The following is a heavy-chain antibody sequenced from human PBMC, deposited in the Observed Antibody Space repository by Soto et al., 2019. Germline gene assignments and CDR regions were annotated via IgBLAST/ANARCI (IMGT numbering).Heavy chain of an antibody. V-gene: IGHV5-51*01. CDR1: GKDFNDYW. CDR3: DSPPLAPRLKRGFDI. Sequence: GESLKIYSTASGKDFNDYWIARVRQMPGKGLEWMAVIYPRDSETRYSQSFQGHVSVSADTSLFTAYLQWTSLRASDTAMYSCDSPPLAPRLKRGFDIWGQGSTV. J-gene: IGHJ3*02. CDR2: IYPRDSET. D-gene: IGHD3-3*02.